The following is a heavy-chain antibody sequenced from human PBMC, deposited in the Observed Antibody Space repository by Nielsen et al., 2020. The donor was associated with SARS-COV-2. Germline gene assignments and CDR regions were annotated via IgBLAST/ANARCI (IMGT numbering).Heavy chain of an antibody. D-gene: IGHD4/OR15-4a*01. CDR2: ISGSGGTT. Sequence: GKSLKISCAASGLTFSSYAMSWVRQVPGKGLEWVSAISGSGGTTSYADSVKGRFTISRDNSKNTLYLQMNSLRAEDTAVYYCAKDRAGATYARFDFWGQGTLVTVSS. J-gene: IGHJ4*02. CDR1: GLTFSSYA. V-gene: IGHV3-23*01. CDR3: AKDRAGATYARFDF.